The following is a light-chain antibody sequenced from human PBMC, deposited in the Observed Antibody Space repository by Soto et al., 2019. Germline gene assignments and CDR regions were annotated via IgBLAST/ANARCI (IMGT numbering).Light chain of an antibody. Sequence: DIVMTQSPDSLAVSLGERATINCKSSQSVLYSSNNKNYLAWYQQKPGQPPNLLIYWASTRESGVPDRFSGSGCGTDFTLTISSLQAEDVAVYYCQQYYSTPYTFGQVTKLEIK. V-gene: IGKV4-1*01. CDR1: QSVLYSSNNKNY. J-gene: IGKJ2*01. CDR2: WAS. CDR3: QQYYSTPYT.